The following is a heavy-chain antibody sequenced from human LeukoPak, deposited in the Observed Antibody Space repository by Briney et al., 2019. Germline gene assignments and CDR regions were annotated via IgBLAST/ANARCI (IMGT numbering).Heavy chain of an antibody. CDR2: IYPGDSDT. CDR1: GYSFTSYW. V-gene: IGHV5-51*01. D-gene: IGHD2-15*01. CDR3: AREAPSRYCSGGSCYSYYYYMDV. Sequence: GESLKISCKGSGYSFTSYWIGWVRQMPGKGLEWMGIIYPGDSDTRCSPSFQGQVTISADKSISTAYLQWSSLKASDTAMYYCAREAPSRYCSGGSCYSYYYYMDVWGKGTTVTVSS. J-gene: IGHJ6*03.